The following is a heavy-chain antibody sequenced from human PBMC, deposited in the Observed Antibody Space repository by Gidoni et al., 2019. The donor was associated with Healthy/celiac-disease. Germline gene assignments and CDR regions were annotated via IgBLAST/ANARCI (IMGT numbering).Heavy chain of an antibody. CDR1: GGSISSSSYY. CDR3: ARLYYYDSSGYYPYDAFDI. V-gene: IGHV4-39*07. J-gene: IGHJ3*02. D-gene: IGHD3-22*01. CDR2: IYYSGST. Sequence: QLQLQESGPGLVKPSETLSLTCPVSGGSISSSSYYWGWLRQPPGKGLEWIGSIYYSGSTYYNPSLKSRVTISVDTSKNQCSLKLSSVTAADTAVYYCARLYYYDSSGYYPYDAFDIWGQGTMVTVSS.